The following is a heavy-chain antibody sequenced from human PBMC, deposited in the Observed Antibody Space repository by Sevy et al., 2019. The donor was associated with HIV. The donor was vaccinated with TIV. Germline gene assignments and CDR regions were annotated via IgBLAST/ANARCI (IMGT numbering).Heavy chain of an antibody. D-gene: IGHD5-12*01. V-gene: IGHV3-15*01. J-gene: IGHJ6*02. CDR3: ITDPAYRGYDEEVINYYFYGMDV. Sequence: GGSLRLSCTASGFAFSSAWMSWVRQAPGKGLEWVGRIKSEFDGGAIDYAAPVKGRFTISTEDSNNTVYLQMNSLKTEDTAVYYCITDPAYRGYDEEVINYYFYGMDVWGQGTTVTVSS. CDR2: IKSEFDGGAI. CDR1: GFAFSSAW.